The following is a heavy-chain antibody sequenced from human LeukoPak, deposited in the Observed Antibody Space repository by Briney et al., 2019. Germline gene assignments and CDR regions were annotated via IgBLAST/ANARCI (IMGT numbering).Heavy chain of an antibody. J-gene: IGHJ6*03. CDR2: INPNSGGT. D-gene: IGHD2-15*01. V-gene: IGHV1-2*02. Sequence: ASVKVSCKASGYTFTGYYMHWLRQPPGQGLAWMGWINPNSGGTNYAQKFQGRVTMTRDTSSSTAYMELSRLRSDDTAVYYCARASGDGYCSGGSCYSMGYYYMDVWGKGTTVTVSS. CDR3: ARASGDGYCSGGSCYSMGYYYMDV. CDR1: GYTFTGYY.